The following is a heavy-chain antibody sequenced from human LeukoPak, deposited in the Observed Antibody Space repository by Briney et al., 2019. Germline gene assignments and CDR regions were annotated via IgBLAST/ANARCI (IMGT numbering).Heavy chain of an antibody. CDR2: ISGSGGST. CDR1: GFTLSSYS. Sequence: GGSLRLSCAASGFTLSSYSMSWVRQAPGKGLEWVSGISGSGGSTNYADSVKGRFTISRDNSKNTLYLQMKSLRAEDTAVYYCAKGLPPHDYWGQGTLVTVSS. CDR3: AKGLPPHDY. V-gene: IGHV3-23*01. J-gene: IGHJ4*02.